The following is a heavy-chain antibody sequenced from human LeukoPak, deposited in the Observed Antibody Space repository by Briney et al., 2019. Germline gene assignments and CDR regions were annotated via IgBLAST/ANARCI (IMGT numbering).Heavy chain of an antibody. CDR3: ARGYYDSSGYSTKTLRPENYFDY. J-gene: IGHJ4*02. Sequence: RGASVKVSCKASGYTFTSYGISWVRQAPGQGLEWMGWISAHNGNTNYAQKLQGRVTMTTDTSTSTAYMELRSLRSDDTAVYYCARGYYDSSGYSTKTLRPENYFDYWGQGTLVTVSS. CDR1: GYTFTSYG. D-gene: IGHD3-22*01. CDR2: ISAHNGNT. V-gene: IGHV1-18*01.